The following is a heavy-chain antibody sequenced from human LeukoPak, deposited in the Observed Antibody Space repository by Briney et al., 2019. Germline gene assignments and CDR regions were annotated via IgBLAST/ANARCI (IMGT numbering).Heavy chain of an antibody. V-gene: IGHV3-48*01. Sequence: GGSLRLSCAASGFTFSSYSMNWVRQAPGKGLEWVSYISSSSSTIYYADPVKGRFTISRDNSKNTLYLQMNSLRADDTAEYYCAESLLTTASGTGRAFDLWGQGTMVTVSS. CDR1: GFTFSSYS. CDR3: AESLLTTASGTGRAFDL. J-gene: IGHJ3*01. CDR2: ISSSSSTI. D-gene: IGHD1-26*01.